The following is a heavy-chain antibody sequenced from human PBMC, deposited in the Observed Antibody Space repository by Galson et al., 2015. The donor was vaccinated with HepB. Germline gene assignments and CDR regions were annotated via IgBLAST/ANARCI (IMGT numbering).Heavy chain of an antibody. CDR1: GFTFSSYG. CDR2: ISYDGSNK. D-gene: IGHD6-19*01. Sequence: SLRLSCAASGFTFSSYGMHWVRQAPGKGLEWVAVISYDGSNKYYADSVKGRFTISRDNSKNTLYLQMNSLRAEDTAVYYCAKKRVAGDYYYYGMDVWGQGTTVTVSS. CDR3: AKKRVAGDYYYYGMDV. J-gene: IGHJ6*02. V-gene: IGHV3-30*18.